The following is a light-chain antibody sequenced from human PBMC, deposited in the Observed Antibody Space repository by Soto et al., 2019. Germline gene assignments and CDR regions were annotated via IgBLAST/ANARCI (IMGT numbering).Light chain of an antibody. J-gene: IGKJ2*01. CDR1: QSISSW. Sequence: DIQMTQSPSTLSASVGDRVTITCRASQSISSWLAWYQQKPGEAPKILIYKASSLETGVPSRFSGSGSGTEFNLTISSLQPDDCATYYCQQYDYYPYTFGQGTKLEIK. CDR2: KAS. CDR3: QQYDYYPYT. V-gene: IGKV1-5*03.